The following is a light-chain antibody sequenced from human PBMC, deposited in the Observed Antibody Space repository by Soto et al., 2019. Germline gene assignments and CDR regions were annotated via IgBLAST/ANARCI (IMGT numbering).Light chain of an antibody. J-gene: IGLJ1*01. CDR3: SSYTSSSTPLYV. CDR1: SSDVGGYNY. CDR2: DVS. Sequence: QSVLTQPASVSGSPGQSITIPCTGTSSDVGGYNYVSWYQQHPGKAPKLMIYDVSNRPSGVSNRFSGSKSGNTASLTISGLQAEDEADYYCSSYTSSSTPLYVFGPGTKVTVL. V-gene: IGLV2-14*01.